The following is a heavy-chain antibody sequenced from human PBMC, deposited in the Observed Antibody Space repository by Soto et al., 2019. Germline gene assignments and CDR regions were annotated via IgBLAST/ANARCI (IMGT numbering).Heavy chain of an antibody. V-gene: IGHV4-34*01. CDR2: INHTGMN. CDR3: ARGGSSEWQVALDI. Sequence: QVQQQQWGAGLLKPSETLSLSCAVSAEYFSTYYWNWIRQSPGKVLEWIGEINHTGMNNYNPSLKRRVTMSIDMSKNQLSLGLTSVTAADTGVYYCARGGSSEWQVALDIWGQGTMVTVSS. J-gene: IGHJ3*02. D-gene: IGHD6-19*01. CDR1: AEYFSTYY.